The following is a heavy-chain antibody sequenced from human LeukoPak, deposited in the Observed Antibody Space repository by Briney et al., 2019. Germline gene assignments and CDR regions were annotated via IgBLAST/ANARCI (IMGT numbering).Heavy chain of an antibody. V-gene: IGHV3-74*01. Sequence: GGSLRLSYAASGFTFSSYWLHWVRQAPGKGLVWVSRISSVWCSISYADSAKDRFTNSRDNAKNTLHLQMKRVRAEDTAGVYCARGDKWALDYWGQGTLVTISS. D-gene: IGHD1-26*01. CDR1: GFTFSSYW. CDR3: ARGDKWALDY. J-gene: IGHJ4*02. CDR2: ISSVWCSI.